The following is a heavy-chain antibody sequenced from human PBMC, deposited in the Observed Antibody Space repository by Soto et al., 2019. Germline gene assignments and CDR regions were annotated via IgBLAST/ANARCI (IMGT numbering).Heavy chain of an antibody. Sequence: TLSLTCTVSGGSISSGGYYWSWIRQHPGKDLEWIGYIYYSGSTYYIPCLKSRVTISVDTSKNRFALKLSSVTAADTAVYYCARDAPSITMVRGVIRYFDYWGQGTLVTVSS. CDR2: IYYSGST. CDR3: ARDAPSITMVRGVIRYFDY. V-gene: IGHV4-31*02. CDR1: GGSISSGGYY. D-gene: IGHD3-10*01. J-gene: IGHJ4*02.